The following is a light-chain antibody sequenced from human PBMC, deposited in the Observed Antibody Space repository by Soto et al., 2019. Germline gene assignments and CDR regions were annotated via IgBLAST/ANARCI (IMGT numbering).Light chain of an antibody. J-gene: IGKJ4*01. CDR3: QQYNNWPPLT. CDR2: GAS. V-gene: IGKV3D-15*01. Sequence: EIVMTQSPATLSVSPGERATLSCRASQSVSSNLAWYQQKPGQAPRLLIYGASTRATGIPARFSGSGSGTEFTPTISSLQYEDVAVYYCQQYNNWPPLTFGGGTKVEIK. CDR1: QSVSSN.